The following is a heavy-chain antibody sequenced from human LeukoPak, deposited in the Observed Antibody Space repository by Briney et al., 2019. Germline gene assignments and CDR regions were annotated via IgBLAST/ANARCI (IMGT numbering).Heavy chain of an antibody. CDR1: GFTFSAYD. D-gene: IGHD3-10*01. Sequence: QSGGSLRLSCAASGFTFSAYDMHWVRQAPGGGVEWVALISFLGGDKDYADSVKGRFSISRDNPRNTLYLQMNSLRPEDTAVYYCAKDPYSYASGRATFDFWGQGALVAVSS. V-gene: IGHV3-30*18. J-gene: IGHJ4*02. CDR2: ISFLGGDK. CDR3: AKDPYSYASGRATFDF.